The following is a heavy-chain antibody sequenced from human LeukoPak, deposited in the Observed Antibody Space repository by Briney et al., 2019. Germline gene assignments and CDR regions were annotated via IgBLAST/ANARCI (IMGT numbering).Heavy chain of an antibody. CDR3: ARDPGGYDYYYYGMDV. CDR2: IYYSGST. J-gene: IGHJ6*02. D-gene: IGHD5-12*01. V-gene: IGHV4-31*03. Sequence: SQTLSLTCTVSGDSISSGGYYWTWIRQHPGKGLEWIGYIYYSGSTYYNPSLKSRVTISVDTSKNQFSLKLSSVTAADTAVYYCARDPGGYDYYYYGMDVWGQGTTVTVSS. CDR1: GDSISSGGYY.